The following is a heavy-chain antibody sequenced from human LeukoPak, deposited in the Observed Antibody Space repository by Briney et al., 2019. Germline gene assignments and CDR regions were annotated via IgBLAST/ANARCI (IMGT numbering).Heavy chain of an antibody. J-gene: IGHJ5*02. Sequence: APVKVSSKASGYTFTSYYMHWVRQAPGQGLEWMGIINPSGGSTSYAQKCQARVTMTRDMSTSTVYMELSSLRSEDTAVYYCAREVTRDTNWFDPWGQGTLVTVSS. CDR3: AREVTRDTNWFDP. V-gene: IGHV1-46*01. CDR1: GYTFTSYY. CDR2: INPSGGST. D-gene: IGHD3-10*01.